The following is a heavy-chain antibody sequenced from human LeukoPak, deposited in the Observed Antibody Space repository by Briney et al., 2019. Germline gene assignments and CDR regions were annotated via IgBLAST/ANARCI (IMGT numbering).Heavy chain of an antibody. D-gene: IGHD2-2*01. J-gene: IGHJ6*02. CDR3: ARHNDYASLMDV. Sequence: SETLSLTCTVFCVSVTTRGYYGAWIRQPPGRGLEWIGSISYSGITYYKPSLRGRVTISGDTAKNQFSLKLSSVTAADTAVYYCARHNDYASLMDVWGQGSTVTVSS. CDR1: CVSVTTRGYY. CDR2: ISYSGIT. V-gene: IGHV4-39*01.